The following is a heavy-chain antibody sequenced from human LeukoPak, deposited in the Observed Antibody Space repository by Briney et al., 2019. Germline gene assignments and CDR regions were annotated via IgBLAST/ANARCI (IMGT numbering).Heavy chain of an antibody. J-gene: IGHJ4*02. CDR2: IYYSGST. CDR1: GGSISSYY. D-gene: IGHD2-15*01. Sequence: SETLSLTCTVSGGSISSYYWSWIRQPPGKGLEWIGYIYYSGSTNYNPSLKSRVTISVDTSKNQFSLKLSSVTAADTAVYYCARVYCSGGSCYWPLYFDYWGQGTLVTVSS. CDR3: ARVYCSGGSCYWPLYFDY. V-gene: IGHV4-59*12.